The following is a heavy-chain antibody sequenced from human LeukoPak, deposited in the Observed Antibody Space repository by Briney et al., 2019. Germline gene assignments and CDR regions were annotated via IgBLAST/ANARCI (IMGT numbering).Heavy chain of an antibody. CDR3: ARGRSNGDCYCAMGV. Sequence: PGGSLRLSCAASGFTFSSYEMNWVRQAPGWGLEWVSYISSGGTTTYYADSVKGRFTISRDNAKNSLYLQMNSLRAENTAVYYCARGRSNGDCYCAMGVWGQGTTVT. D-gene: IGHD2-2*01. CDR1: GFTFSSYE. CDR2: ISSGGTTT. J-gene: IGHJ6*02. V-gene: IGHV3-48*03.